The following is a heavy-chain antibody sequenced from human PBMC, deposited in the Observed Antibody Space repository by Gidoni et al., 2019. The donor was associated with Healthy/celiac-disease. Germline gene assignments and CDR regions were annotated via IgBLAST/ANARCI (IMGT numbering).Heavy chain of an antibody. D-gene: IGHD4-17*01. CDR1: GGSISSGDYY. J-gene: IGHJ5*02. CDR3: ARDRGADYGDYQPVSFWFDP. CDR2: IYYSGST. V-gene: IGHV4-30-4*01. Sequence: QVQLQESGPGLVKPSQTLSLTCTVSGGSISSGDYYWRWIRQPPGKGLEWIGYIYYSGSTYYNPSLKSRVTISVDTSKNQFSLKLSSVTAADTAVYYCARDRGADYGDYQPVSFWFDPWGQGTLVTVSS.